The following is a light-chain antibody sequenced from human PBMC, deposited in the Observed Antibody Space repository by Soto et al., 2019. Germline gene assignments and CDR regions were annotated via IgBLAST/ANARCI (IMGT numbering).Light chain of an antibody. CDR3: QQYTNWPPIT. CDR1: QSVSSSY. Sequence: EIVLTQSPGTLSLSPGERATLSCMASQSVSSSYLAWYQQKPGQAPRLLIYGASTRATGVPARFSGSGSGTDFTLTISSLQSEDFAVYYCQQYTNWPPITFGQGTRLEIK. CDR2: GAS. J-gene: IGKJ5*01. V-gene: IGKV3-15*01.